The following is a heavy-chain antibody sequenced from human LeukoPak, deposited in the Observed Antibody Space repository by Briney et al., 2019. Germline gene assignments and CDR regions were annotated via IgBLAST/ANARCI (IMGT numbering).Heavy chain of an antibody. V-gene: IGHV3-7*01. J-gene: IGHJ5*02. Sequence: GGSLRLSCAASGFTFSSYWMSWVRQAPGKGLEWVANIKQDGSEKYYVDSVKGRFTISRDNAKNSLYLQMNSLRAEDTAVYYCARDLAYSSSWYDGSWFDPWGQGTLVTVSS. CDR2: IKQDGSEK. D-gene: IGHD6-13*01. CDR3: ARDLAYSSSWYDGSWFDP. CDR1: GFTFSSYW.